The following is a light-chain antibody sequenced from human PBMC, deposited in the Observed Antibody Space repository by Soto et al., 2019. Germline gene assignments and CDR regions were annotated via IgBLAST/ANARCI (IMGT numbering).Light chain of an antibody. CDR1: QSVSNN. CDR2: GAS. Sequence: EIVMTQSPATLSVSPGERATLSCRASQSVSNNLAWYQQKPGQAPRLLIYGASTRATGIPARFSGSGSGTEFTLTISSLQSEDFAVYYCQQYNNWPPGPMYTFGQGTKLEIK. J-gene: IGKJ2*01. V-gene: IGKV3-15*01. CDR3: QQYNNWPPGPMYT.